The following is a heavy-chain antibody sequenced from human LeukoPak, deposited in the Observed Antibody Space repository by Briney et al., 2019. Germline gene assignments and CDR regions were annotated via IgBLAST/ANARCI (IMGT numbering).Heavy chain of an antibody. V-gene: IGHV3-48*03. Sequence: PGGSLRLSGAASGFTFSSYEMNWVRQAPGKGLEWVSYISSSGSTIYYADSVKGRFTISRDNAKNSLYLQMNSLRAEDTAVYSCARDRGVGIVVVVAAKGYYYGMDVWGQGTTVTVSS. CDR1: GFTFSSYE. CDR3: ARDRGVGIVVVVAAKGYYYGMDV. D-gene: IGHD2-15*01. CDR2: ISSSGSTI. J-gene: IGHJ6*02.